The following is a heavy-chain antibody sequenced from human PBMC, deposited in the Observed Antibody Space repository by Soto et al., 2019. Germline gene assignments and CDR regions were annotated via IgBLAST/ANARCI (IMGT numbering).Heavy chain of an antibody. CDR3: AREQITMILVLISGHAFDI. J-gene: IGHJ3*02. Sequence: QVQLVQSGAEVKKPGSSVKVSCKASGGTFSSYAISWVRQAPGQGLEWMGGIIPIFGTANYAQKFQGRVTSTADESTSTAYMELSTLRSEDTAVYYCAREQITMILVLISGHAFDIWGQGTMVTVSS. CDR1: GGTFSSYA. CDR2: IIPIFGTA. D-gene: IGHD3-22*01. V-gene: IGHV1-69*01.